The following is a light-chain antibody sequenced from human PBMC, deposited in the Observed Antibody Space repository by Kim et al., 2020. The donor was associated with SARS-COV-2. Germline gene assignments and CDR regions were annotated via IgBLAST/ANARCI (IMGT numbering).Light chain of an antibody. Sequence: DIQMTQSPSSLSASIGDRVTITCRASQSISSYLNWYQQKPGKAPKLLIYAASSLQSGVPSRFSGGGSGTDFTLTISSLRPEDFASYYCLQSYSTPWTFGQGTKVEIK. J-gene: IGKJ1*01. V-gene: IGKV1-39*01. CDR2: AAS. CDR3: LQSYSTPWT. CDR1: QSISSY.